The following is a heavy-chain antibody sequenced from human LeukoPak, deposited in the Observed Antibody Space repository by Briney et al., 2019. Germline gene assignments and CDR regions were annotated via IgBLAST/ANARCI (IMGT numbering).Heavy chain of an antibody. D-gene: IGHD3-22*01. CDR1: GFTFSDYY. Sequence: GGSLRLXCAASGFTFSDYYMSWIRQAPGKGLESVSYISSSGSTIYYADPVKGRFTISRDNAKNSLYLQMNSLRAEDTAVYYCALRKDSSGEFDPWGQGTLVTVSS. CDR3: ALRKDSSGEFDP. CDR2: ISSSGSTI. J-gene: IGHJ5*02. V-gene: IGHV3-11*04.